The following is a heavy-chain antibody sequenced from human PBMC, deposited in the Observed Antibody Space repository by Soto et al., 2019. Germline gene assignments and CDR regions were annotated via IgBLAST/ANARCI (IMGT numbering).Heavy chain of an antibody. CDR1: GFTFSSYG. CDR3: AKDGYSSSGGAFDI. D-gene: IGHD6-13*01. J-gene: IGHJ3*02. Sequence: QVQLVESGGGVVQPGRSLRLSCAASGFTFSSYGMHWVRQAPGKGLEWVAVISYDGSNKYYADSVKGRFTISRDNSKNTLYLQMNSLRAEDTAVYYCAKDGYSSSGGAFDIWGQGTMVTVSS. V-gene: IGHV3-30*18. CDR2: ISYDGSNK.